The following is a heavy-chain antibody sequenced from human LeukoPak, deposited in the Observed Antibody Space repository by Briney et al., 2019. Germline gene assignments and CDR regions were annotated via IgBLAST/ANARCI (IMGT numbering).Heavy chain of an antibody. D-gene: IGHD3-22*01. J-gene: IGHJ4*02. V-gene: IGHV4-34*01. Sequence: SETLSLTCAVYGGSFSGYYWSWIRQPPGKGLEWIGEINHSGSTYYNPSLKSRVTISVDTSKDQFSLKLSSVTAADTAVYYCARLSGSSGYYADYWGQGTLVTVSS. CDR1: GGSFSGYY. CDR3: ARLSGSSGYYADY. CDR2: INHSGST.